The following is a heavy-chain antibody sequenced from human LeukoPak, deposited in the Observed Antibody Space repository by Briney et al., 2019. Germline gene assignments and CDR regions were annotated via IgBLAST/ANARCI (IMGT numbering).Heavy chain of an antibody. CDR1: GYSFTSYW. CDR2: IYPGDSDT. Sequence: GESLKISCKGPGYSFTSYWIAWVRQIPRKGPEWMGIIYPGDSDTRYSPSFQGQVTISADKSISTSYLQWSSLKASDTAMYYCARLGYDTLTGFFDPWGQGTLVTVSS. D-gene: IGHD3-9*01. V-gene: IGHV5-51*01. J-gene: IGHJ5*02. CDR3: ARLGYDTLTGFFDP.